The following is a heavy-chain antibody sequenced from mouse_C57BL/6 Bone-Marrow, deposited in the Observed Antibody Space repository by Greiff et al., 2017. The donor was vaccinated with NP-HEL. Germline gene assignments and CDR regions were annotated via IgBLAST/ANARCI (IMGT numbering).Heavy chain of an antibody. V-gene: IGHV1-82*01. CDR1: GYAFSSSW. J-gene: IGHJ2*01. Sequence: QVQLQQSGPELVKPGASVKISCKASGYAFSSSWMNWVKQRPGKGLEWIGRIYPGDGDTNYNGKFKGKATLTADKSSSTAYMQLSSLTSEDSAVYFCARLVITTAFDYWGQGTTLTVSS. CDR2: IYPGDGDT. D-gene: IGHD1-1*01. CDR3: ARLVITTAFDY.